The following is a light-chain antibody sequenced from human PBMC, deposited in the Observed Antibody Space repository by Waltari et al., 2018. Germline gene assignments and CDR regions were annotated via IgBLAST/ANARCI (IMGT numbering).Light chain of an antibody. CDR3: QQYYSPPPT. V-gene: IGKV4-1*01. J-gene: IGKJ1*01. Sequence: DIVMTQSPDSPAVSLGARATINCKSSQSVFYSSNNKNYLAWYQQKPGQPPKLLIYWSSTRESGVPDRFSGSGSGTDFTLTISSLQAEDVAVYYCQQYYSPPPTFGQGTKVEIK. CDR1: QSVFYSSNNKNY. CDR2: WSS.